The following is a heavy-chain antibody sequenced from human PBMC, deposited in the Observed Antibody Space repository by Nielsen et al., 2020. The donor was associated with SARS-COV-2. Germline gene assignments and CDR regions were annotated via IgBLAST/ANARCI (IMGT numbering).Heavy chain of an antibody. CDR1: GFTFDDYG. Sequence: GESLKISCAASGFTFDDYGMSWVRQAPGKGLEWVATINPDGSAKYYVESVKGRFTISRDNAKNSLYLQMNRLRAEDTAVFYCARDGSPWEYFYYGLDVWGPGTTVTVSS. CDR3: ARDGSPWEYFYYGLDV. D-gene: IGHD1-26*01. V-gene: IGHV3-7*03. J-gene: IGHJ6*02. CDR2: INPDGSAK.